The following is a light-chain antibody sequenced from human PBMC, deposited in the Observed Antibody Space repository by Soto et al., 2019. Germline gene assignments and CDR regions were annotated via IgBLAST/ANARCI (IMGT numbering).Light chain of an antibody. CDR2: KAS. Sequence: DIQMTQSPSTLSGSVGDRVTITCRASQTISSWLAWYQQKPGKAPKLLIYKASTLKSGVPSRFSGSGSGTEFTLTINSLQPEDFATYYCQQLNSFPLTFGGGTKVDIK. J-gene: IGKJ4*01. CDR3: QQLNSFPLT. V-gene: IGKV1-5*03. CDR1: QTISSW.